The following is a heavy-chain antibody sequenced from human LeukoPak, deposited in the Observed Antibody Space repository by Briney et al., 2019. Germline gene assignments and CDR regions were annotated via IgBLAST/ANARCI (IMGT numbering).Heavy chain of an antibody. V-gene: IGHV4-38-2*02. Sequence: SETLSLTCTVSGYSISSSYYWGWIRQPPGEGLEWIGSIYYSGSTYYNPSLKSRVTISVDTSKNHFSLKLSSVTAADTAVYYCARKSLSIAVAGTVDYWGQGTLVTVSS. CDR3: ARKSLSIAVAGTVDY. CDR2: IYYSGST. CDR1: GYSISSSYY. J-gene: IGHJ4*02. D-gene: IGHD6-19*01.